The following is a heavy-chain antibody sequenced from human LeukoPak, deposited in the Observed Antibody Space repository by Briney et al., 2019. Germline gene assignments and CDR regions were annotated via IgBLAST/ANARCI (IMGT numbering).Heavy chain of an antibody. D-gene: IGHD1-26*01. Sequence: SETLSLTCTVSGGSISSSSYYWGWIRQPPGKGLEWIGSIYYSGSTYYNPSLKSRVTISVDTSKNQFSLKLSSVTAADTAVYYCARLVRGRGSYLAFDIWGQGTMVTASS. J-gene: IGHJ3*02. V-gene: IGHV4-39*01. CDR3: ARLVRGRGSYLAFDI. CDR2: IYYSGST. CDR1: GGSISSSSYY.